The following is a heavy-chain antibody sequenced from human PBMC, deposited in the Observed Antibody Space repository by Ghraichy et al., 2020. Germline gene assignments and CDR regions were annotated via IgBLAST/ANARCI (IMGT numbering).Heavy chain of an antibody. V-gene: IGHV4-30-2*06. Sequence: SETLSLTCAVSGGSVTSAGHSWSWTRQSPGKGLEWIGYIYHTGNTYYSPSFESRVTISLDRSKNQISLNLTSVVAADTAVYYCARGYRVYGLDVWGQGTTVTVSS. CDR1: GGSVTSAGHS. J-gene: IGHJ6*02. CDR2: IYHTGNT. D-gene: IGHD5-12*01. CDR3: ARGYRVYGLDV.